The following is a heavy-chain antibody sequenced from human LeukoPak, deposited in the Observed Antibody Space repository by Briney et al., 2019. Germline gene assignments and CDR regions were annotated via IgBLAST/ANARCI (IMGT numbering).Heavy chain of an antibody. D-gene: IGHD2-2*01. Sequence: SETLSLTCTVSGGSSSSSRYYWGWIRQPPGKGLEWIGSIYYSGSTYYNPSLKSRVTISVDTSKNQFSLKLSSVTAAETAVYYCARHPYQLLWLSWFDLCGQGTLVTVSS. CDR1: GGSSSSSRYY. CDR2: IYYSGST. J-gene: IGHJ5*02. V-gene: IGHV4-39*01. CDR3: ARHPYQLLWLSWFDL.